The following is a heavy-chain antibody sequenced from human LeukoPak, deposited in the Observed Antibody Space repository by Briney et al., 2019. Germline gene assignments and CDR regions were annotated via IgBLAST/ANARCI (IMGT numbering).Heavy chain of an antibody. Sequence: PSETLSLTCTVSGGSISNYYWSWIRQPPGKGLEWIGYILDSGDSDYNPSLKSRVTISMDTSKNQFSLRLTSVTATDTAVYYCARHPAIHYDSLGEFDYWGQGTLVTVSS. J-gene: IGHJ4*02. CDR3: ARHPAIHYDSLGEFDY. CDR1: GGSISNYY. V-gene: IGHV4-59*08. D-gene: IGHD3-22*01. CDR2: ILDSGDS.